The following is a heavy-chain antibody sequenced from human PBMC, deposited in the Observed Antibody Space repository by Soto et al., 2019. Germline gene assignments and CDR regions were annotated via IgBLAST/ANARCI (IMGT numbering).Heavy chain of an antibody. V-gene: IGHV1-18*01. CDR2: ISTYNGNT. J-gene: IGHJ3*02. CDR3: ARDLYDFWSGYRQSAFDI. D-gene: IGHD3-3*01. Sequence: ASVKVSCKASGYTFTSYGISWVQQAPGQGLEWMGWISTYNGNTNFAQKLQGRVTMTTDTSTSTAYMELRSLRSDDTAVYYCARDLYDFWSGYRQSAFDIWGQGTMVTVSS. CDR1: GYTFTSYG.